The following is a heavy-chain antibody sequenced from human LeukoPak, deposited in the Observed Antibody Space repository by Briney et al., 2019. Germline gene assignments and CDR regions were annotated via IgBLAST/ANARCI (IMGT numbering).Heavy chain of an antibody. J-gene: IGHJ3*02. Sequence: ASVKVSSKASGYTFTVYYMHWVRQAPAQGLEWMGWINQKSGGTNYEQKFQGRVSMTRYTSISTDYMELSRLRSDDTAVYYCARETAYYYDSTPHGAFDIWGQGTMVTVSS. V-gene: IGHV1-2*02. CDR3: ARETAYYYDSTPHGAFDI. D-gene: IGHD3-22*01. CDR1: GYTFTVYY. CDR2: INQKSGGT.